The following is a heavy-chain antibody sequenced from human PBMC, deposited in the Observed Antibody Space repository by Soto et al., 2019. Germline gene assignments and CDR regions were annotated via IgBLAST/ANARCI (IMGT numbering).Heavy chain of an antibody. V-gene: IGHV3-33*01. D-gene: IGHD1-26*01. CDR1: GFTFSSYG. CDR2: IWYDGSNK. CDR3: ARDQGDNCYDYGLDV. J-gene: IGHJ6*02. Sequence: QVQLVESGGGVVQPGRSLRLSCAASGFTFSSYGMHWVRQAPGKGLEWVAVIWYDGSNKYYADSVKGRFTISRDNSKNTLYLQMNSLRSEDTAVYYCARDQGDNCYDYGLDVWGQGTTVTVSS.